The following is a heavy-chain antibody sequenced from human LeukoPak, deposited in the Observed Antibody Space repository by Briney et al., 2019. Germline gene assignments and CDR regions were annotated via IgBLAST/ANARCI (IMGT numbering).Heavy chain of an antibody. J-gene: IGHJ1*01. CDR2: INHSGST. V-gene: IGHV4-34*01. Sequence: SETLSLTCAVYGGSFSGYYWSWIRQPPGKGLGWIGEINHSGSTNYNPSLESRVTISVDTSKNQFSLKLSSVTAADTAVYYCARGANYYGSGSYYNRKYFQHWGQGTLVTVSS. D-gene: IGHD3-10*01. CDR3: ARGANYYGSGSYYNRKYFQH. CDR1: GGSFSGYY.